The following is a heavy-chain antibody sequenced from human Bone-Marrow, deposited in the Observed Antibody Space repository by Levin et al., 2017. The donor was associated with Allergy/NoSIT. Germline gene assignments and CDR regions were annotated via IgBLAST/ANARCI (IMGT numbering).Heavy chain of an antibody. J-gene: IGHJ4*02. CDR2: MNPNSGNT. V-gene: IGHV1-8*01. Sequence: GESLKISCKASGYTFTSYDINWVRQATGQGLEWMGWMNPNSGNTGYAQKFQGRVTMTRNTSISTAYMELSSLRSEDTAVYYCARGGLRFLEWLEEIDYWGQGTLVTVSS. CDR1: GYTFTSYD. D-gene: IGHD3-3*01. CDR3: ARGGLRFLEWLEEIDY.